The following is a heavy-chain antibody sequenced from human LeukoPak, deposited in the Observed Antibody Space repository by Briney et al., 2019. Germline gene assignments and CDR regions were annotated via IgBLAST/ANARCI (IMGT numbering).Heavy chain of an antibody. CDR2: IHYSGST. Sequence: PSETLSLTCNVSGDSVSSYYWNWIRQPPGKGLEWIAYIHYSGSTNYNPSLRSRVTISVDTSKNQFSLKLSSVTAADTAVYYCARLLGCSTVADYWGQGILVTVSS. CDR3: ARLLGCSTVADY. V-gene: IGHV4-59*02. D-gene: IGHD3-10*02. CDR1: GDSVSSYY. J-gene: IGHJ4*02.